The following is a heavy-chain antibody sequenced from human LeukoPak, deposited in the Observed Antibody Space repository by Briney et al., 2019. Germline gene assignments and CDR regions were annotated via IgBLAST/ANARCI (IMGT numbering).Heavy chain of an antibody. CDR2: IKQDGSEK. CDR3: ARVRGYSSSGFDY. V-gene: IGHV3-7*01. CDR1: GFTFSSYW. J-gene: IGHJ4*02. D-gene: IGHD6-13*01. Sequence: GGSLRLSCAASGFTFSSYWMSWVRQAPGKGLEWVANIKQDGSEKYYVDSVKGRFTISRDNAKNSLYLQMNSLRAEDTAVYYCARVRGYSSSGFDYGGQGTLVTVSS.